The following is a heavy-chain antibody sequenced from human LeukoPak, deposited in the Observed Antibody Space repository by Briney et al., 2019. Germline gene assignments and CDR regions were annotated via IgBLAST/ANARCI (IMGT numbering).Heavy chain of an antibody. J-gene: IGHJ3*02. D-gene: IGHD4-17*01. CDR3: ARDSILSYGDSLSAFDI. CDR1: GFTFSSYA. CDR2: ISGSGGST. V-gene: IGHV3-23*01. Sequence: GGSLRLSCAASGFTFSSYAMSWVRQAPGKGLEWVSAISGSGGSTYYADSVKGRFTISRDNSKNTLYLQMNSLRAEGTAVYYCARDSILSYGDSLSAFDIWGQGTMVTVSS.